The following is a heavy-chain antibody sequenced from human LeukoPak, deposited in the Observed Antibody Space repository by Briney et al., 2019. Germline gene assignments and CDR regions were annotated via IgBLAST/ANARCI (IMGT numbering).Heavy chain of an antibody. D-gene: IGHD2-2*02. V-gene: IGHV3-23*01. CDR1: GFTFSSYA. J-gene: IGHJ1*01. CDR2: ISGSGGST. CDR3: AKDRAGYCSSTSCYSLHFQH. Sequence: GGSLRLSRAASGFTFSSYAMSWVRQAPGKGLEWVSAISGSGGSTYYADSVKGRFTISRDNSKNTLYLQMNSLRAEDTAVYYCAKDRAGYCSSTSCYSLHFQHWGQGTLVTVSS.